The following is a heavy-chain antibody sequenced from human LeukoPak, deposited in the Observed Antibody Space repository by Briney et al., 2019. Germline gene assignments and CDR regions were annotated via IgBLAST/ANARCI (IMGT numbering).Heavy chain of an antibody. Sequence: GASVKVSCKASGGTFSSYAISWVRQAPGQGLEWMGRIIPIFGTANYAQKFQGRVTITTDESTSTASMELSSLRSEDTAVYYCARERGIMTTEVEYDYWGQGTLATVSS. CDR3: ARERGIMTTEVEYDY. CDR1: GGTFSSYA. V-gene: IGHV1-69*05. J-gene: IGHJ4*02. D-gene: IGHD4-11*01. CDR2: IIPIFGTA.